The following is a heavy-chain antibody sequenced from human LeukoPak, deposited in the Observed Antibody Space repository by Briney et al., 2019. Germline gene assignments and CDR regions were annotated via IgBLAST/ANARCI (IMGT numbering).Heavy chain of an antibody. CDR3: ARDQFGGYYFDY. J-gene: IGHJ4*02. CDR2: IYYSGST. V-gene: IGHV4-59*01. CDR1: GGSISSYY. Sequence: PSETLSLTCTVSGGSISSYYWSWIRQPPGKGLEWIGYIYYSGSTSYNPSLKSRVTISVDTSKNQFSLKLSSVTAADTAVYHCARDQFGGYYFDYWGQGTLVTVSS. D-gene: IGHD3-10*01.